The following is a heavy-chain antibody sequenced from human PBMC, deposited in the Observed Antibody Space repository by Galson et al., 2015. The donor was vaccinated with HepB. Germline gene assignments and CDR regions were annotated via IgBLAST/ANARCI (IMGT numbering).Heavy chain of an antibody. J-gene: IGHJ2*01. CDR3: ALSYCGGDCFSAPSYAVDI. CDR1: GYSFTRYW. D-gene: IGHD2-21*01. V-gene: IGHV5-51*03. CDR2: IYPGDSDT. Sequence: QSGAEVKKPGESLKISCKGVGYSFTRYWIGWVRQMPGKGLEWMGIIYPGDSDTRYSPSFQGQVTISADKSISTAYLQWSSLKASDTAMYYCALSYCGGDCFSAPSYAVDIWGPGSLVTFSS.